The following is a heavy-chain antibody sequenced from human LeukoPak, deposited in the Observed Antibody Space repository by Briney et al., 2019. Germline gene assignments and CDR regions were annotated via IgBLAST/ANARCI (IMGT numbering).Heavy chain of an antibody. V-gene: IGHV1-69*04. CDR3: AIDRGDTAMVRH. J-gene: IGHJ4*02. CDR2: IIPILGIA. CDR1: GGTFSSYA. Sequence: EASVKVSCKASGGTFSSYAISWVRQAPGQGLEWMGRIIPILGIANYAQKFQGRVTITADKSTSTAYMELSSLRSEDTAVYYCAIDRGDTAMVRHWGQGTLVTVSS. D-gene: IGHD5-18*01.